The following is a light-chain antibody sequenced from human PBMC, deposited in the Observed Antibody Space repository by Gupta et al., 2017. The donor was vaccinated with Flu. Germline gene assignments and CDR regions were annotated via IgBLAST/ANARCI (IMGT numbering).Light chain of an antibody. V-gene: IGLV2-14*01. CDR3: SSYTNTNTLGV. J-gene: IGLJ2*01. Sequence: QSALTQPASVSGSPGPSFTIYCTGTSSDLGGYNYVSRYQQHPVKAPKLMIFEVSNRPSGVANRFSGSKSGNTASLTIALLQAEDEAYYYGSSYTNTNTLGVFGGGTMLTVL. CDR1: SSDLGGYNY. CDR2: EVS.